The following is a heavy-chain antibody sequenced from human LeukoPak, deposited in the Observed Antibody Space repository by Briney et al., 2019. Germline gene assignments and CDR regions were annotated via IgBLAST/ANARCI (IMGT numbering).Heavy chain of an antibody. CDR2: IVVVSGNT. CDR3: AVPSRSPVDYYMDV. J-gene: IGHJ6*03. V-gene: IGHV1-58*02. CDR1: GFTFTSSA. D-gene: IGHD2-15*01. Sequence: GASVKVSCKASGFTFTSSAMQWVRQARGQRLEWIGWIVVVSGNTNYAQKFQERVTINMDMHTSTAYMELSSLRSEDTAVYYCAVPSRSPVDYYMDVWGKGTTVTVSS.